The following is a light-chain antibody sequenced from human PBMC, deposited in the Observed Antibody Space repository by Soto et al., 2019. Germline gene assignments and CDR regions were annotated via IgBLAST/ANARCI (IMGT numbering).Light chain of an antibody. Sequence: EIVLTQSPGTLSLSPGERATLSCRASQSVSNSYLAWYQQKPGQAPRLLIYDASSRATGIPDRFSGSGSGTDSTLTISSLELEDFAVDYCQQYGRSPGLFTFGPGTKVDIK. CDR1: QSVSNSY. CDR2: DAS. CDR3: QQYGRSPGLFT. V-gene: IGKV3-20*01. J-gene: IGKJ3*01.